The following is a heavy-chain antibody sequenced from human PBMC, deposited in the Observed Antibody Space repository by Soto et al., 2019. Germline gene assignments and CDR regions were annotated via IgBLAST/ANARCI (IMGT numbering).Heavy chain of an antibody. J-gene: IGHJ5*01. CDR3: ARGRYCLTGRCFPNWFDS. CDR1: GDSISNLDYF. CDR2: IYKSATT. D-gene: IGHD7-27*01. V-gene: IGHV4-30-4*01. Sequence: SETPSLTCSVSGDSISNLDYFWAWIRQPPGQALEYIGYIYKSATTYYNPSFESRVAISVDTSKSQFSLNVTSVTAADTAVYFCARGRYCLTGRCFPNWFDSWGQGALVTVSS.